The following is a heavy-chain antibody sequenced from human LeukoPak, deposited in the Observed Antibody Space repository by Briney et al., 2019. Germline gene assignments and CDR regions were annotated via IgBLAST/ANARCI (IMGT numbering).Heavy chain of an antibody. J-gene: IGHJ4*02. D-gene: IGHD5-18*01. CDR3: ARDGPEWIQLDLRIRDY. V-gene: IGHV3-23*01. CDR2: ISGSGGRT. CDR1: GFTFSSYA. Sequence: GGSLRLSCAASGFTFSSYAMSWVRQAPGKGLEWVSAISGSGGRTYYADSVKGRFTISRDNSKNTLYLQMNSLRAEDTAVYYCARDGPEWIQLDLRIRDYWGQGTLVTVSS.